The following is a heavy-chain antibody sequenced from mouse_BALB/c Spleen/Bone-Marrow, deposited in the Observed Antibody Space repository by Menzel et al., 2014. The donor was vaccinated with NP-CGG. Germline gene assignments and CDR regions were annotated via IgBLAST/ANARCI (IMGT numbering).Heavy chain of an antibody. V-gene: IGHV5-6-5*01. CDR2: ISSGGST. J-gene: IGHJ4*01. CDR3: AREGGTTAHYYAMDY. D-gene: IGHD1-2*01. CDR1: GFTFSSYA. Sequence: EVKLVESGGGLVKPGGSPKLSCAASGFTFSSYAMSWVRQTPEKRLEWVASISSGGSTYYPDSVKGRFTISRDNARNILYLQMSSLRSEDTAMYYCAREGGTTAHYYAMDYWGQGTSVTVSS.